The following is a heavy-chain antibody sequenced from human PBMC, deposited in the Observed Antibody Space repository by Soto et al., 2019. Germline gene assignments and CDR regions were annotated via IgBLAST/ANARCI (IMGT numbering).Heavy chain of an antibody. CDR3: ARGGEESNYRYFDY. V-gene: IGHV4-30-2*01. Sequence: NPSETLSLTCAVSGGSISSGGYSWSWIRQPPGKGLEWIGYIYHSGSTYYNPSLKSRVTISVDRSKNQFSLKLSSVAAADTAVYYCARGGEESNYRYFDYWGQGTLVTVSS. CDR2: IYHSGST. D-gene: IGHD4-4*01. J-gene: IGHJ4*02. CDR1: GGSISSGGYS.